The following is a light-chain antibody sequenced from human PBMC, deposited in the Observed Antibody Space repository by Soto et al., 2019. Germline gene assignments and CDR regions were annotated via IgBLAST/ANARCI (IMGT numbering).Light chain of an antibody. Sequence: EIVLTQSPGTLSLSPGESAALSCRASQSVTGNYLVWYRQKPGQATRLLMYAITSRAAGIPDRFSGSGSGTDFTLIISRLEPEESAVYYGQQPGFSPLTLGPGTRVEVK. V-gene: IGKV3-20*01. J-gene: IGKJ1*01. CDR1: QSVTGNY. CDR2: AIT. CDR3: QQPGFSPLT.